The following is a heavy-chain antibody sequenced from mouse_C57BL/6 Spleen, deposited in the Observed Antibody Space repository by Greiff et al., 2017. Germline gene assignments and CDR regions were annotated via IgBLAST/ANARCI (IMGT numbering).Heavy chain of an antibody. CDR2: ISYDGSN. J-gene: IGHJ2*01. D-gene: IGHD2-2*01. CDR3: ARGICYGYFFDY. V-gene: IGHV3-6*01. Sequence: VQLKESGPGLVKPSQSLSLTCSVTGYSITSGYYWNWIRQFPGNKLEWMGFISYDGSNNYNPSLKNRISITRDTSKNQYFLKLNAVTTEDTATYYCARGICYGYFFDYWGQGTTLTVSS. CDR1: GYSITSGYY.